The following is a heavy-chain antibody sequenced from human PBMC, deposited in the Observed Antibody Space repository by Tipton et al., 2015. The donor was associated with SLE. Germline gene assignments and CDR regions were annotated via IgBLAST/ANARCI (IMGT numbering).Heavy chain of an antibody. CDR1: GYSISSGYY. CDR2: IYHSGST. V-gene: IGHV4-38-2*01. J-gene: IGHJ4*02. CDR3: ARGNYYYDSSGYYYIY. Sequence: TLSLTCAVSGYSISSGYYWGWIRQPPGKGLEWIGSIYHSGSTYYNPSLKSRVTISVDTSKNQFSLKLSSVTAADTAVYYCARGNYYYDSSGYYYIYWGQGTLVTVSS. D-gene: IGHD3-22*01.